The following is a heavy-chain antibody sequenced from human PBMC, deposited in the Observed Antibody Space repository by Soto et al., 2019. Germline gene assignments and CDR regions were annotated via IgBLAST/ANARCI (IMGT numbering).Heavy chain of an antibody. V-gene: IGHV4-59*08. CDR2: IYYSGST. J-gene: IGHJ4*02. CDR1: GGSISSYY. CDR3: ARHGSNDFWSGYPVDFDY. Sequence: SETLSLTCTVSGGSISSYYWSWIRQPPGKGLEWIGYIYYSGSTNYNLSLKSRVTISVDTSKNQFSLKLSSVTAADTAVYYCARHGSNDFWSGYPVDFDYWGQGTLVTVSS. D-gene: IGHD3-3*01.